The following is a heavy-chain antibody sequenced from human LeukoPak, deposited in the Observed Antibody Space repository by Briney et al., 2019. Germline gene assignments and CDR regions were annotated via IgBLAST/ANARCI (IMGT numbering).Heavy chain of an antibody. CDR3: ATTLDFIAVAIDYYFDY. J-gene: IGHJ4*02. CDR1: GFTFNKYG. Sequence: GGSLRLSCAASGFTFNKYGMHWVRQAPGKGLEWVAFIRYDGSNKYFAGSVKGRFTISRDNSKNTLYLQMNSPRAEDTAVYNCATTLDFIAVAIDYYFDYWGQGTLVTVSS. D-gene: IGHD6-19*01. V-gene: IGHV3-30*02. CDR2: IRYDGSNK.